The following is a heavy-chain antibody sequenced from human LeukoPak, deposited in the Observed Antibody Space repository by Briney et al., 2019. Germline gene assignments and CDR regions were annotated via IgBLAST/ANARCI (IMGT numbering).Heavy chain of an antibody. V-gene: IGHV4-4*07. D-gene: IGHD3-10*01. CDR3: ARGRAATGIDY. CDR1: GGSFSSYY. CDR2: IHTSGST. J-gene: IGHJ4*02. Sequence: SETLSLTCTVSGGSFSSYYWSWIRQPAGKGLQWIGRIHTSGSTNYNPSLKSRVTMSVDTSKNQFSLELSSVTAADTAVYYCARGRAATGIDYWGQGTLVTVSS.